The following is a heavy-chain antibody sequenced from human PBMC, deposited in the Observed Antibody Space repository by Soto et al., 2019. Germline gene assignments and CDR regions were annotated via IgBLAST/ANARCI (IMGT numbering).Heavy chain of an antibody. CDR2: INHSGST. J-gene: IGHJ4*02. Sequence: SETLSLTCAVYGGSFSGYYWSWIRQPPGKGLEWIGEINHSGSTNYNPSLKSRVTISVDTSKNQFSLKLSSVTAADTAVYYCARRHYYDSSGYYYSFLDHFDYWGQGTLVT. CDR3: ARRHYYDSSGYYYSFLDHFDY. D-gene: IGHD3-22*01. V-gene: IGHV4-34*01. CDR1: GGSFSGYY.